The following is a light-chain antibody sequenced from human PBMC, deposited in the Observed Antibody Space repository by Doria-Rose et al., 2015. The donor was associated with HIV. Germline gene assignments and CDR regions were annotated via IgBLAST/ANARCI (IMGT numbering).Light chain of an antibody. CDR1: QDISNY. J-gene: IGKJ1*01. CDR2: AAS. CDR3: QQYYSYPPT. V-gene: IGKV1-8*01. Sequence: TITCRASQDISNYLTWYQQKPGKAPKLLIYAASTLQSGVPSRFSGSGSGTDFTLTISYLQSEDFATYYCQQYYSYPPTFGQGTKVEVK.